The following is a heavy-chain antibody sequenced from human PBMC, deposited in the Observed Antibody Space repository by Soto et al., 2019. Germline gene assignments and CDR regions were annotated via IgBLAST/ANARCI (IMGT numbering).Heavy chain of an antibody. J-gene: IGHJ5*02. CDR1: GGSISSCY. CDR2: IYYSGST. CDR3: ARAFTSSGYQGWFDP. V-gene: IGHV4-59*01. Sequence: SETLSLTCTVSGGSISSCYWSWIRQPPGKGLEWIGYIYYSGSTNYNPSLKSRVTISVDTSKNQFSLKLSSVTAADTAVYYCARAFTSSGYQGWFDPWGQGTLVTVSS. D-gene: IGHD3-22*01.